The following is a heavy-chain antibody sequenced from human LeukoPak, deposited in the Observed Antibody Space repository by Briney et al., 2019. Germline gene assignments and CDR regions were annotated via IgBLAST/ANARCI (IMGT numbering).Heavy chain of an antibody. CDR1: GGSFSDYY. J-gene: IGHJ2*01. CDR3: ARSRLGTDL. CDR2: INHSGST. Sequence: SETLSLTCAVYGGSFSDYYWSWIRQPPGKGLEWIGEINHSGSTNYNPSLKSRVTISVDTSNNQFSLKLSSVTAADTAVYYCARSRLGTDLWGRGILVTVSS. V-gene: IGHV4-34*01. D-gene: IGHD6-19*01.